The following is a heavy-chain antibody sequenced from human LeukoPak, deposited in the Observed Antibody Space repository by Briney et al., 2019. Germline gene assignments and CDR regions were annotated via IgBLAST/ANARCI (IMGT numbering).Heavy chain of an antibody. D-gene: IGHD6-19*01. CDR3: ARYSSGWYEGNFDY. CDR2: IYHNGST. V-gene: IGHV4-30-2*01. Sequence: SETLSLTCAVSGGSISSGGYSWSWIRQPPGKGLEWIGYIYHNGSTYYNPSLKSRVTISVDRSKNQFSLKLSSVTAADTAVYYCARYSSGWYEGNFDYWGQGTLVTVSS. CDR1: GGSISSGGYS. J-gene: IGHJ4*02.